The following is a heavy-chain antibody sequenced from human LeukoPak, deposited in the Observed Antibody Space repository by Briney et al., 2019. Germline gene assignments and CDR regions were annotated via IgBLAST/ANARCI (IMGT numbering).Heavy chain of an antibody. J-gene: IGHJ4*02. D-gene: IGHD3-3*01. V-gene: IGHV3-30*03. CDR3: ARGPPSLFRYDFWSGYQPGGFDY. Sequence: PGRSLRLSCAASGFTFSSYGMHWVRQAPGKGLEWVAVISYDGSNKYYADSVKGRFTISRDNSKNTLYLQMNSLRAEDTAVYYCARGPPSLFRYDFWSGYQPGGFDYWGQGTLVTVSS. CDR1: GFTFSSYG. CDR2: ISYDGSNK.